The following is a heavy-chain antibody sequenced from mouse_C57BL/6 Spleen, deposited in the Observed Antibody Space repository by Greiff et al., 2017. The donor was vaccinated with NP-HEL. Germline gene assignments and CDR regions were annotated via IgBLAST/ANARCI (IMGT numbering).Heavy chain of an antibody. CDR2: IHPSDSET. Sequence: VQLQQPGAELVRPGSSVKLSCKASGYTFTSYWMHWVKQRPIQGLEWIGNIHPSDSETHYNQKFKDKATLTVDKSSSTAYMQLSSLTSEDSAVYYCARSSYSNYEGYFDYWGQGTTLTVSS. J-gene: IGHJ2*01. V-gene: IGHV1-52*01. D-gene: IGHD2-5*01. CDR3: ARSSYSNYEGYFDY. CDR1: GYTFTSYW.